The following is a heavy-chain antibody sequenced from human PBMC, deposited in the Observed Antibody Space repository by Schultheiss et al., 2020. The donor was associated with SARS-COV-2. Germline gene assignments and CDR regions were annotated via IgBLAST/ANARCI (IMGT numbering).Heavy chain of an antibody. Sequence: GGSLRLSCAASGFTLSNYWMTWVRQAPGKGLEWVANIKEDGSEKYYADSVKGRFTISRDNAKNLLFLQLNSLRAEDTAVYYCAREATIFGVVIRSPYGMDVWGQGTTVTVSS. CDR2: IKEDGSEK. J-gene: IGHJ6*02. CDR3: AREATIFGVVIRSPYGMDV. D-gene: IGHD3-3*01. CDR1: GFTLSNYW. V-gene: IGHV3-7*03.